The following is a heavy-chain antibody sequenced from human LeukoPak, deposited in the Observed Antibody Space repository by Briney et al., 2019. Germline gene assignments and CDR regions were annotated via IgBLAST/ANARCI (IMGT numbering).Heavy chain of an antibody. Sequence: SETLSLTCTVSGGSISSYYWSWIRQPPGKGLEWIGSIYYSGSTYYNPSLKSRVTISVDTSKNQFSLKLSSVTVADTAVYYCARDLEYCSTTSCFTWGQGTLVTVSS. CDR1: GGSISSYY. CDR3: ARDLEYCSTTSCFT. D-gene: IGHD2-2*01. V-gene: IGHV4-39*07. J-gene: IGHJ5*02. CDR2: IYYSGST.